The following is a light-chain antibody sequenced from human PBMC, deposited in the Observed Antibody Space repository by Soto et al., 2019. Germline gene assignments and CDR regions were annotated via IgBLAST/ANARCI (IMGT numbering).Light chain of an antibody. V-gene: IGKV3-20*01. J-gene: IGKJ1*01. CDR3: NQDWSEPAWT. CDR2: GAS. CDR1: QSISSSY. Sequence: EIVLTQSPGTLSLFPGERATLSCRASQSISSSYLAWYQQKPGQAPRLLIHGASNRATGIPDRFSGCGSGIDFTITISRLEPEDFAVYYCNQDWSEPAWTFGQGTKVQIK.